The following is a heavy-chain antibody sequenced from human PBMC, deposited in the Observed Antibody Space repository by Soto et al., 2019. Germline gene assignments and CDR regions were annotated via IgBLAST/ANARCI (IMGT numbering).Heavy chain of an antibody. Sequence: PGGSLRLSCAASGFTFSSYSMNWVRQAPGKGLEWVSYISSSSSTIYYADSVKGRFTISRDNAKNSLYLQMNSLRDEDTAVFYFARVGSGYDGTYYYYGMDVWGQGTTVTVSS. V-gene: IGHV3-48*02. J-gene: IGHJ6*02. D-gene: IGHD5-12*01. CDR3: ARVGSGYDGTYYYYGMDV. CDR1: GFTFSSYS. CDR2: ISSSSSTI.